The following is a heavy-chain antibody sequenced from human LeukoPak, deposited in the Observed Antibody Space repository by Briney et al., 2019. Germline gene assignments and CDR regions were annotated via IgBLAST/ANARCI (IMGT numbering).Heavy chain of an antibody. V-gene: IGHV1-2*02. D-gene: IGHD3-10*01. J-gene: IGHJ4*02. CDR3: AREGGEIASSFFDF. Sequence: ASVKFSCKAYGYTFTGYYMHWVRPAPGQGLEWMGWINLNSGGSSSAQVFQGRVTMTRDTSISTAYMELSRLRSDDTAVYYCAREGGEIASSFFDFWGQGTLVTVSS. CDR1: GYTFTGYY. CDR2: INLNSGGS.